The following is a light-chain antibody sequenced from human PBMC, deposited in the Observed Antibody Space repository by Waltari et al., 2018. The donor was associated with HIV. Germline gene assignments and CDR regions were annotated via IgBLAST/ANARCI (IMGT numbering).Light chain of an antibody. J-gene: IGKJ5*01. Sequence: EIVLTQSPATLSLSPGERATLSCRASQSVSSSLAWYQQKPGQAPRLLIFDASNLATGIPARFSGSGSGTDFTLTISSLEPEDFAVYYCQQRSNWPITFGQGTRLEIK. CDR1: QSVSSS. CDR2: DAS. CDR3: QQRSNWPIT. V-gene: IGKV3-11*01.